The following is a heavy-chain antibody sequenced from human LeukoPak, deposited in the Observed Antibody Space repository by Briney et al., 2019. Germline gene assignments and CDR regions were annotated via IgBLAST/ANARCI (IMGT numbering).Heavy chain of an antibody. D-gene: IGHD4-23*01. Sequence: SETLSLTCTVSGYPISSGYQWGWIRQSPGKGLEWIGSIYHSGTTYYNPSLKSRVTISVDTSKNQFSLKLSSVTAADTAVYYCARVYGGLDAFDIWGQGTMVTVSS. CDR2: IYHSGTT. J-gene: IGHJ3*02. V-gene: IGHV4-38-2*02. CDR3: ARVYGGLDAFDI. CDR1: GYPISSGYQ.